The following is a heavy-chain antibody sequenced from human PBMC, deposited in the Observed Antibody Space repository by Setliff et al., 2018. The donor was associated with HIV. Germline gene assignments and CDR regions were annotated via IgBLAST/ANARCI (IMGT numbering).Heavy chain of an antibody. CDR3: VRGVTRDISGYYRDEYFQH. CDR2: ISPYNGDT. J-gene: IGHJ1*01. V-gene: IGHV1-18*01. Sequence: ASVKVSCKASGYRFNTYGISWVRQAPGQGLEWLGWISPYNGDTRFAQSLQGRVTLTTDTSTNTAYMEMRTLRSDDTAVYYCVRGVTRDISGYYRDEYFQHWGQGTPVTVSS. CDR1: GYRFNTYG. D-gene: IGHD3-22*01.